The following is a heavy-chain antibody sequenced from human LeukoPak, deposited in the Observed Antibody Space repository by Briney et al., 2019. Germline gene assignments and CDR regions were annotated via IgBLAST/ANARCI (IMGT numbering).Heavy chain of an antibody. J-gene: IGHJ4*02. CDR3: ARVDSWDTAMVTLDY. CDR1: GGTFSSYA. Sequence: SVKVSCKASGGTFSSYAISWVRQAAGQGLEWLGRIIPIFGTANYAQKFQGRVTMTTDESTSTAYMELSSLRSEDTAVYYCARVDSWDTAMVTLDYWGQGTLVTVSS. D-gene: IGHD5-18*01. V-gene: IGHV1-69*05. CDR2: IIPIFGTA.